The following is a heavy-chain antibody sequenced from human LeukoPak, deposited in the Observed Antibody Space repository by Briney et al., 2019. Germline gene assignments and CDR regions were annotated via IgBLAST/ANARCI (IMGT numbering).Heavy chain of an antibody. D-gene: IGHD3-10*01. Sequence: SETLSLTCAVYGGSFSGYYWSWIRQPPGKGLEWIGEINQSGSTNYNPSLKSRVTISVDTSKNQFSLKLSSVTAADTAVYYCARGKGSGTGRRRTYDYWGQGTLVTVSS. V-gene: IGHV4-34*01. CDR2: INQSGST. J-gene: IGHJ4*02. CDR1: GGSFSGYY. CDR3: ARGKGSGTGRRRTYDY.